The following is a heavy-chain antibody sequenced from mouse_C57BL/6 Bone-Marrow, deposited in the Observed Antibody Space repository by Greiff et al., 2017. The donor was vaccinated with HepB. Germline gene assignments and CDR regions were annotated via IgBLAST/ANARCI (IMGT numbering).Heavy chain of an antibody. CDR3: AREGIYYSNYDFDY. Sequence: QVQLQQPGAELVMPGASVKLPCKASGYTFTSYWMHWVKQRPGQGLEWIGEIDPSDSYTNYNQKFKGKSTLTVDKSSSTAYMQLSSLTSEDSAVYYCAREGIYYSNYDFDYWGQGTTLTVSS. CDR1: GYTFTSYW. J-gene: IGHJ2*01. CDR2: IDPSDSYT. D-gene: IGHD2-5*01. V-gene: IGHV1-69*01.